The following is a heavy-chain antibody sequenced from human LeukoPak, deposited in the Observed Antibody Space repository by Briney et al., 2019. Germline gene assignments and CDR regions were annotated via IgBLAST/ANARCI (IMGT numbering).Heavy chain of an antibody. Sequence: GESLKISCKASGYKFTSSWIGWVRPMPGKGLEWMGIIYPGDSDTRYSPSFQGQVTISADKSISTAYLQWSSLKASDTAMYYCARLPPVDTAMVTDYYYYGMDVWGQGTTVTVSS. CDR1: GYKFTSSW. CDR2: IYPGDSDT. J-gene: IGHJ6*02. D-gene: IGHD5-18*01. V-gene: IGHV5-51*01. CDR3: ARLPPVDTAMVTDYYYYGMDV.